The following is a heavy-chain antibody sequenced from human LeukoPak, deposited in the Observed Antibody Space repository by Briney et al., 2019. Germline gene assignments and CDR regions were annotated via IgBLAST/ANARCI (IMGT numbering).Heavy chain of an antibody. Sequence: GGSLTLSCAASGFTFSSYGIHWVRQAPDKGLEWVAIISYDGSNKYYADSVKGRFTIPRDNSKNTLYLQMNSLRAEDTAVYYCAKAYSDYGVDYYYYGMDVWGQGTTVTVSS. CDR1: GFTFSSYG. V-gene: IGHV3-30*18. CDR3: AKAYSDYGVDYYYYGMDV. D-gene: IGHD4-11*01. CDR2: ISYDGSNK. J-gene: IGHJ6*02.